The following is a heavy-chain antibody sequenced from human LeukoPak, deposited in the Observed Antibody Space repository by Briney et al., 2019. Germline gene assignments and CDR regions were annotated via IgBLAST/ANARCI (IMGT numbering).Heavy chain of an antibody. CDR2: VSSSSRTI. J-gene: IGHJ4*02. D-gene: IGHD4-23*01. V-gene: IGHV3-48*04. CDR1: GFAFNTYS. CDR3: ARDLGLYDYGGNIDF. Sequence: GGSLRLSCTASGFAFNTYSMNWVRQAPGKGLEWVSYVSSSSRTIYYADSVKGRFTISRDNAKNSLYLQMNSLRAEDTAVYYCARDLGLYDYGGNIDFWGQGTLVTVSS.